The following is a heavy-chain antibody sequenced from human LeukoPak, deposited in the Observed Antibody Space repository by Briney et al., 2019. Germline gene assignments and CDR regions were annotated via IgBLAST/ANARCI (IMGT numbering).Heavy chain of an antibody. CDR2: ISSIGAI. CDR3: ARDRFGDYTFDN. D-gene: IGHD4-17*01. Sequence: GGSLRLSCAASGFTFTTYAMNWVRQAPGKGLEWVSHISSIGAIYYADSVKGRFTISRDNAKNSLYLQMISLRVEDTAVYYCARDRFGDYTFDNWGQGTLVTVSS. J-gene: IGHJ4*02. V-gene: IGHV3-48*01. CDR1: GFTFTTYA.